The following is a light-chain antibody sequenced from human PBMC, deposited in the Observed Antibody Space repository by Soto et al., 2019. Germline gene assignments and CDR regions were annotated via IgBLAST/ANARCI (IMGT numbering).Light chain of an antibody. J-gene: IGKJ1*01. V-gene: IGKV3D-15*01. CDR1: QSVSSN. CDR2: GAS. CDR3: QQYNNWRGT. Sequence: EIVMTQSPATLSVSPGERATLSCRASQSVSSNLAWYQQKPGQSPRLLIYGASIRATGIPARFSGSGSGTECTLTISSLQSEDFAIYYCQQYNNWRGTFGQGTKVEIK.